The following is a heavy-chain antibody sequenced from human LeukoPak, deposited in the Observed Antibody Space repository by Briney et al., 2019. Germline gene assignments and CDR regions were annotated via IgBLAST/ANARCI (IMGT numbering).Heavy chain of an antibody. D-gene: IGHD3-9*01. CDR1: GLTFSSYE. V-gene: IGHV3-48*03. Sequence: GGSLRLSCAASGLTFSSYEMNWVRQAPGKGLEWVSYISSSGSTIYYADSVKGRFTISRDNAKNSLYLQMNSLRAEDTAVYYCARVGVGGYDILTGYLSMGAFDIWGQGTMVTVSS. CDR3: ARVGVGGYDILTGYLSMGAFDI. J-gene: IGHJ3*02. CDR2: ISSSGSTI.